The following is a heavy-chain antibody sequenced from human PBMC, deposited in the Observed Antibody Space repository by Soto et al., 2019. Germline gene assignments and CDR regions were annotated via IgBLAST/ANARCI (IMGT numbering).Heavy chain of an antibody. CDR3: ATVFGGNYYYYYGMDV. J-gene: IGHJ6*02. Sequence: GASVKVSCKASGGTFSSYAISWVRQAPGQGLEWMGGIIPIFGTANYAQKFQGRVTITADESTSTAYMELSSLRSEDTAVYYCATVFGGNYYYYYGMDVWGQGTTVTVSS. V-gene: IGHV1-69*13. CDR1: GGTFSSYA. CDR2: IIPIFGTA. D-gene: IGHD3-10*01.